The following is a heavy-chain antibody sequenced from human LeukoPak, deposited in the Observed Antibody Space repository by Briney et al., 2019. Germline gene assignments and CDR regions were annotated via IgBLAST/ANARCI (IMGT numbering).Heavy chain of an antibody. CDR3: ARDARYNYDSSYSGLGDS. J-gene: IGHJ4*02. D-gene: IGHD3-22*01. CDR2: TSGSGGAT. V-gene: IGHV3-23*02. Sequence: PGGSLRLSCAASGFTFSTFGASWVRQATGEGLEWGSATSGSGGATLYGGSVEGRFTIPRDISKNTLYLQMKTQRVEDTCVYYVARDARYNYDSSYSGLGDSWGQGTLVTVSS. CDR1: GFTFSTFG.